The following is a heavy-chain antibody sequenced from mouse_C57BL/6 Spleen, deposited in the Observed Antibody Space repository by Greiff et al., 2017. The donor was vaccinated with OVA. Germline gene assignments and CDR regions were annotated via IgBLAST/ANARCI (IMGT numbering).Heavy chain of an antibody. CDR2: INPSSGYT. J-gene: IGHJ4*01. CDR3: ARLGTTVVAPMDY. V-gene: IGHV1-4*01. CDR1: GYTFTSYT. Sequence: QVQLQQSGAELARPGASVKMSCKASGYTFTSYTMHWVKQRPGQGLEWIGYINPSSGYTKYNQKFKDKATLTADKYSSTAYMQLSSLTSEDSAVYYCARLGTTVVAPMDYWGQGTSVTVSS. D-gene: IGHD1-1*01.